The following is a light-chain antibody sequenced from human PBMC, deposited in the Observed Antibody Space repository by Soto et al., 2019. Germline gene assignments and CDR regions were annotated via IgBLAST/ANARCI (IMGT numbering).Light chain of an antibody. V-gene: IGKV3-20*01. CDR1: QSVSSSY. J-gene: IGKJ4*01. CDR2: GAS. CDR3: HQYDSSPLT. Sequence: EIVKTQSPGTLSLSPGERATISCRASQSVSSSYLAWYQQNPGQATRLLIYGASSSATGIPDRLSGSGSGTDFTLTISRLELEDFAVYYCHQYDSSPLTFGGGTKVEIK.